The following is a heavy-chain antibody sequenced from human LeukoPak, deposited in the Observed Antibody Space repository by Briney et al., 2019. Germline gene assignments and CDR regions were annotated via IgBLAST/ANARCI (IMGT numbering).Heavy chain of an antibody. CDR3: AKAGSYYSSSYCYMDV. Sequence: GGSLRLSCAASRFTFSSYAMSWVRQAPGKGLEWVSGISGSGGNAYYADSVKGRFIISRDISKNTLYVQMNSLRAEDTAVYYCAKAGSYYSSSYCYMDVWGKGTTVTVSS. CDR2: ISGSGGNA. CDR1: RFTFSSYA. J-gene: IGHJ6*03. D-gene: IGHD1-26*01. V-gene: IGHV3-23*01.